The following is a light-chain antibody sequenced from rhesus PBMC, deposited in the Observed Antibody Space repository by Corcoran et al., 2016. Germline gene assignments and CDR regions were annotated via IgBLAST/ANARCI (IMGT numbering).Light chain of an antibody. Sequence: QAALTQPRSVSGSPGQSVTISCTGTSSDIGGYNYVSWYQQHPDTAPNLMIDKVNKRPSGVSDRFSGSKSANTASLTISGLQADDEADYACSSYAGSNIFYIFGAGTRLTVL. CDR2: KVN. CDR3: SSYAGSNIFYI. CDR1: SSDIGGYNY. V-gene: IGLV2-32*02. J-gene: IGLJ1*01.